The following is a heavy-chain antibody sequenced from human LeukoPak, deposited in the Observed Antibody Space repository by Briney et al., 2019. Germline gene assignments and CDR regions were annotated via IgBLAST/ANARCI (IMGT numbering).Heavy chain of an antibody. CDR2: IYTSGST. Sequence: SQTLSLTCTVSGGSISSGSYYWSWIRQPAGKGLEWIGRIYTSGSTNYNPSLKSRVTISVDKSKNQFFLKLSSVTATDTAVYYCARRVHSSSWSSYFDYWGQETLVTVSS. V-gene: IGHV4-61*02. CDR1: GGSISSGSYY. J-gene: IGHJ4*02. D-gene: IGHD6-13*01. CDR3: ARRVHSSSWSSYFDY.